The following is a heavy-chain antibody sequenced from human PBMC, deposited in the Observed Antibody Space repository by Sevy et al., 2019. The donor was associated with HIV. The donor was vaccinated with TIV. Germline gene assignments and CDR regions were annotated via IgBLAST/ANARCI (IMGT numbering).Heavy chain of an antibody. Sequence: GGSLRLSCAASGFTFSNYFMNWVRQAPGKGLEWVSFMSSGSSYIFYADSLKGRFTISRDNAKNSLYLHMNSLRAEDTAFYYCARGDYYGSLYYFDYWCPGTLVTVSS. V-gene: IGHV3-21*03. CDR3: ARGDYYGSLYYFDY. CDR2: MSSGSSYI. D-gene: IGHD3-10*01. CDR1: GFTFSNYF. J-gene: IGHJ4*02.